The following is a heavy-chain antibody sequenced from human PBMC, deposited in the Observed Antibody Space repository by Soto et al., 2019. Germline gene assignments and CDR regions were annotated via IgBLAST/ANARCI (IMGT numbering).Heavy chain of an antibody. J-gene: IGHJ6*02. Sequence: ETLSLTCAVYGGSFSGYYWSWIRQPPGKGLEWIGEINHSGSTNYNPSLKSRDTISVDTSKNQFSLKLSSVTAAYTAVYYCARFVTREANGMDVWGQGTTVTVSS. V-gene: IGHV4-34*01. CDR3: ARFVTREANGMDV. D-gene: IGHD3-16*02. CDR2: INHSGST. CDR1: GGSFSGYY.